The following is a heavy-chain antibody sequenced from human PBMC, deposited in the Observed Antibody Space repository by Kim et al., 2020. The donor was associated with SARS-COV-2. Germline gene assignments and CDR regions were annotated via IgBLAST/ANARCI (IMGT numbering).Heavy chain of an antibody. V-gene: IGHV1-46*01. J-gene: IGHJ6*02. D-gene: IGHD2-2*01. Sequence: ASVKVSCKASGYTFTSYYMHWVRQAPGQGLEWMGIINPSGGSTSYAQKFQGRVTMTRDTSTSTVYMELSSLRSEDTAVYYCARDLVVVPASYGMDVWGQGSRVTV. CDR1: GYTFTSYY. CDR2: INPSGGST. CDR3: ARDLVVVPASYGMDV.